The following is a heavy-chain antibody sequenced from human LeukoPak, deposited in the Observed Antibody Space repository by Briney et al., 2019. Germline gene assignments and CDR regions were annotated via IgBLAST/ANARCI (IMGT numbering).Heavy chain of an antibody. Sequence: PGGSLRLSCAASGITFNTYTMNWVRQAPGKGLEWVSGIGGSGGFITYYADSVKGRFTVSRDNSKNTLYLQMNSLRADDTAIYYCARDLGWLHYADWGQGTLVTVSS. CDR2: IGGSGGFIT. J-gene: IGHJ4*02. CDR1: GITFNTYT. CDR3: ARDLGWLHYAD. D-gene: IGHD5-12*01. V-gene: IGHV3-23*01.